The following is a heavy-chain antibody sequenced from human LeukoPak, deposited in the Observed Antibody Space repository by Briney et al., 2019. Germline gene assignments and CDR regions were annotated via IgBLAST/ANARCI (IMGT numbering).Heavy chain of an antibody. CDR1: GFTFNTYT. D-gene: IGHD3-9*01. Sequence: GGSLRLSCAASGFTFNTYTMNWVRQAPGKGLEWVSSITASSTAIYSADSVKGRFTISRDNAKNFLYLQINSLRAEGTAVYYCARTYYDILTGYNPYFDYWGQGILVTVSS. CDR2: ITASSTAI. J-gene: IGHJ4*02. V-gene: IGHV3-21*01. CDR3: ARTYYDILTGYNPYFDY.